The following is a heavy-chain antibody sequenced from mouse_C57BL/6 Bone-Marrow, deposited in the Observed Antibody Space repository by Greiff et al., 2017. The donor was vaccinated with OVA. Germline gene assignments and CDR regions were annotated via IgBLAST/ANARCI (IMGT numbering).Heavy chain of an antibody. Sequence: VQLQQSGPVLVKPGASVKMSCKASGYTFTDYYMNWVKQSHGKSLEWIGVINPYNGGTSYNQKFKGKATLTVDKSSSTAYMELNSLTSEDSAVYYGAREGGGEGTWFAYWGQGTLVTVSA. V-gene: IGHV1-19*01. J-gene: IGHJ3*01. CDR3: AREGGGEGTWFAY. CDR2: INPYNGGT. CDR1: GYTFTDYY.